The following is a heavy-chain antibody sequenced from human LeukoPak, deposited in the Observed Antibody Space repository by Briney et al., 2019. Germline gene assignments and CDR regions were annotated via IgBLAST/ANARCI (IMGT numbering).Heavy chain of an antibody. D-gene: IGHD3-22*01. CDR3: SPPRGDSSGYYYVY. Sequence: GGSLRLSCTASGLTFSSYVMSWVRQAPGKGLEWVSTISGSGGSTFYADSVRGRFTISRDNSRSTLYLQMNSLRAEDTATYYCSPPRGDSSGYYYVYWGQGTLVTVSS. CDR1: GLTFSSYV. J-gene: IGHJ4*02. V-gene: IGHV3-23*01. CDR2: ISGSGGST.